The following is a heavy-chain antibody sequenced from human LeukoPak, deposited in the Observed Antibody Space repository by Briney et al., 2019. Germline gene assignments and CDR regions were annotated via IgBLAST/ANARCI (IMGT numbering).Heavy chain of an antibody. Sequence: SETLSLTCTVSGGSINSGDYYWSWIRQPPGKGLEWIGYIYYSGSTYYNPSLKSRVTISADTSKNQFSLKLSSVTAADTAVYYCAGDGITIFGVAPPGAFDIWGQGTMVTVSS. J-gene: IGHJ3*02. CDR2: IYYSGST. D-gene: IGHD3-3*01. CDR1: GGSINSGDYY. V-gene: IGHV4-30-4*08. CDR3: AGDGITIFGVAPPGAFDI.